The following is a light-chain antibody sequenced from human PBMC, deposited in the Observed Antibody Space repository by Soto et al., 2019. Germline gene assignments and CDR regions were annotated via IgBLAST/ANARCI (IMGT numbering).Light chain of an antibody. CDR3: QQYNTYPLT. Sequence: DIQMTQSPSTLSASVGDRVTITCRASQSISSWLAWYQQKPGKVPKLLIYDASSLQSGVPSRFSGSGSGTEFTLTISSLQPDDIATYFCQQYNTYPLTLGGGTKVEI. J-gene: IGKJ4*01. CDR1: QSISSW. CDR2: DAS. V-gene: IGKV1-5*01.